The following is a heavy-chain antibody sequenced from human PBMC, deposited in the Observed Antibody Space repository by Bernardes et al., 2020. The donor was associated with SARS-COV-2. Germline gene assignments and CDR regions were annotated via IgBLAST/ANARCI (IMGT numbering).Heavy chain of an antibody. J-gene: IGHJ2*01. D-gene: IGHD3-16*01. Sequence: GGSLRLSCAASGFTFSGHWMHWVRQTPGRGLVWVSRINTDGSSTNYAESVKGRFTISRDNAKNTLYLQMNSLRVEDTAMYYCAKGLHGGLNPGYWYFDLWGRGTLVTVSS. CDR3: AKGLHGGLNPGYWYFDL. V-gene: IGHV3-74*01. CDR2: INTDGSST. CDR1: GFTFSGHW.